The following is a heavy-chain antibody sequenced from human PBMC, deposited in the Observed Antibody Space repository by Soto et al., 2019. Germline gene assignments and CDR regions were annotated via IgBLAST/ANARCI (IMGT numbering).Heavy chain of an antibody. Sequence: QVQLVQSGAEVKKPGSSVKVSCKASGGTFSSYTISWVRQAPGQGLEWMGRIIPILGVANYAQKFQGRVTITEDKSTSTAYMELSSLRSEDTAVYYRARSTVRGVILADDAFDIWGQGTMVTVSS. V-gene: IGHV1-69*02. D-gene: IGHD3-10*01. CDR2: IIPILGVA. J-gene: IGHJ3*02. CDR1: GGTFSSYT. CDR3: ARSTVRGVILADDAFDI.